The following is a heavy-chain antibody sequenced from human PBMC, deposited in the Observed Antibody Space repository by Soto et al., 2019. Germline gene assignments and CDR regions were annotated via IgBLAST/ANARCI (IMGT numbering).Heavy chain of an antibody. J-gene: IGHJ6*02. V-gene: IGHV4-39*01. CDR3: ARHNADSSSWYYYGMDV. CDR2: IYYSGST. CDR1: GGSISSSSYY. Sequence: ETLSLTCTVSGGSISSSSYYWGWIRKPPGKGLEWIGSIYYSGSTYYNPSLKSRVTISVDTSKNQFSLKLSSVTAADTAVYYCARHNADSSSWYYYGMDVWGQGTTVTVSS. D-gene: IGHD6-13*01.